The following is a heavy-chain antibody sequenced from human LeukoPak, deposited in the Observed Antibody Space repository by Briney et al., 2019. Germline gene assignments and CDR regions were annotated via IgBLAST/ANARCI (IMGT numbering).Heavy chain of an antibody. CDR2: MNPNSGNT. CDR1: GYTFTSYD. D-gene: IGHD2-2*02. Sequence: ASVKVSCKASGYTFTSYDINWVRQATGQGLEWMGWMNPNSGNTGYAQKFQGRVTITRNTSISTAYMELSSLRSEDTAVYYCARVVPAAIGAYYYYYYMDVWGEGTTVTVSS. V-gene: IGHV1-8*01. J-gene: IGHJ6*03. CDR3: ARVVPAAIGAYYYYYYMDV.